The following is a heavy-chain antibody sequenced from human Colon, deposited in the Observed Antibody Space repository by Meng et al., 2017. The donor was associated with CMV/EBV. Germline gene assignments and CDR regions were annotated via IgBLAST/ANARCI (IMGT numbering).Heavy chain of an antibody. J-gene: IGHJ4*02. CDR1: EFTFTTSA. D-gene: IGHD2-2*01. CDR3: AATTTYCDTTSCFPYFDY. Sequence: SVKVSCKASEFTFTTSAVQWVRQARGQRLEWIGWIVVGSGNTNYAQKFHERVSITRDMSTSTVYMELSSLRSEDTAVYYCAATTTYCDTTSCFPYFDYWGQGTLVTVSS. CDR2: IVVGSGNT. V-gene: IGHV1-58*01.